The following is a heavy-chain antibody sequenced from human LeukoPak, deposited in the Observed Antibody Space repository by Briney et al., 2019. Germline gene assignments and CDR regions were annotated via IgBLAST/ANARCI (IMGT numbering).Heavy chain of an antibody. Sequence: ASVKVSCKASGYTFTGYYMHWVRQAPGQGLEWMGRINPNSGGTNYAQKFQGRVTMTRDTSISTAYMELSRLRSDDTAVYYRARERRGDYESGAFDIWGQGTMVTVSS. CDR2: INPNSGGT. J-gene: IGHJ3*02. D-gene: IGHD4-17*01. V-gene: IGHV1-2*06. CDR1: GYTFTGYY. CDR3: ARERRGDYESGAFDI.